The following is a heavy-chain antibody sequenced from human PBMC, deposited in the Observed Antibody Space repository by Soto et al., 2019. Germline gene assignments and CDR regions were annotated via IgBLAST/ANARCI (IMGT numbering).Heavy chain of an antibody. CDR3: ARVGTTVTTYWYFDL. V-gene: IGHV1-3*01. CDR1: GYSFANYV. D-gene: IGHD4-17*01. Sequence: GASVKVSCKASGYSFANYVMYWVRQAPGQRLEWMGWINAGNGNTKYSQKFQGRVTITRDTSASTAYMELSSLRSEDTAVYYCARVGTTVTTYWYFDLWGRGTLVTVS. CDR2: INAGNGNT. J-gene: IGHJ2*01.